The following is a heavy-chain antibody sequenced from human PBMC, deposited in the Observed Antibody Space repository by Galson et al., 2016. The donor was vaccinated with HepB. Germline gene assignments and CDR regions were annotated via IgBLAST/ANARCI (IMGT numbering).Heavy chain of an antibody. V-gene: IGHV3-53*01. CDR2: LYGGGLP. Sequence: SLRLSCAASGFTFSTYWMHWVRQAPGKGLEWVSVLYGGGLPYYADSVKGRFTLPRDHFKNTLYLQMNSLSAEDTAVYYCAKENGDYFDSSGFHFYFDNWGQGTLVIVSS. J-gene: IGHJ4*02. CDR1: GFTFSTYW. CDR3: AKENGDYFDSSGFHFYFDN. D-gene: IGHD3-22*01.